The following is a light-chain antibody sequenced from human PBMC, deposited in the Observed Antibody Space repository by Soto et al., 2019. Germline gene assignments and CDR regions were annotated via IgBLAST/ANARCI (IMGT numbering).Light chain of an antibody. V-gene: IGKV3-20*01. Sequence: EIVLTQSPGTLSLSPGERATLSCRASQSVGSDYLAWFQQKAGQAPRLLIFAASKRAAGIPDRFSGSGSGSDFTLTISRLEPEDFAVYFCQQYGSSPWTFGQGTKVEIK. CDR1: QSVGSDY. CDR2: AAS. CDR3: QQYGSSPWT. J-gene: IGKJ1*01.